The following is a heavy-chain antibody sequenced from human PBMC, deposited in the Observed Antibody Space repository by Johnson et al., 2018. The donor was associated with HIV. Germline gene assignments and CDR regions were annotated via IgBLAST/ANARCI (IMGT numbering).Heavy chain of an antibody. CDR3: SKEGGSYSMGWDAFDI. CDR2: IRYDGSNK. V-gene: IGHV3-30*02. CDR1: GFTFRSYD. Sequence: QVQLVESGGGLVQPGGCLRLSCAASGFTFRSYDMHWVRQAPGKGLEWVAFIRYDGSNKYYADYVKGRFTISRDNSKNTRYLQMNSLRAEDTAVYYWSKEGGSYSMGWDAFDIWGQGTMVTVSS. D-gene: IGHD1-26*01. J-gene: IGHJ3*02.